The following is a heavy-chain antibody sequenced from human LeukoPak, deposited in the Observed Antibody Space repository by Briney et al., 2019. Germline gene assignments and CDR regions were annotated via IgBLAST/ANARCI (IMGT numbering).Heavy chain of an antibody. CDR1: GYRFSRYW. J-gene: IGHJ4*02. CDR3: ARHGVGATNQAHDY. CDR2: IDPSDSYT. Sequence: GESLKISCKGSGYRFSRYWITWVRQMPGKGLEWMGRIDPSDSYTNYSPSFQGQVTISADKSITTVYLQWSSLKASDSAMYYCARHGVGATNQAHDYWGQGTLVTVSS. V-gene: IGHV5-10-1*01. D-gene: IGHD1-26*01.